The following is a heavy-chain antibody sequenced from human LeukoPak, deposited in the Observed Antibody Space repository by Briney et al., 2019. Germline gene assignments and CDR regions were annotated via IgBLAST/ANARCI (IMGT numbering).Heavy chain of an antibody. Sequence: ASVKVSCMASGYTFTNYGINWVRQAPGQGLEWMGWISGYNGNTKYAQNLQGRLTMTTDTSTSTAYMELRNLRSDDTAVYYCARDPYDFLTGRYSGSGGDYWGQGTLVTVSS. D-gene: IGHD3-9*01. J-gene: IGHJ4*02. CDR2: ISGYNGNT. CDR3: ARDPYDFLTGRYSGSGGDY. CDR1: GYTFTNYG. V-gene: IGHV1-18*01.